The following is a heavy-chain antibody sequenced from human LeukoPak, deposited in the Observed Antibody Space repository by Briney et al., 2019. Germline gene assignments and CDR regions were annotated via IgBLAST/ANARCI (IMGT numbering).Heavy chain of an antibody. Sequence: SETLSLTCTVSGGSISSYYWSWIRQPPGKGLEWIGYIYYSGSTNYNPSLKSRVTISVDTSKNQFSLKLSSVTAEDTAVYYCARIASGSLYYYYYYMDVWGKGTTVTISS. CDR3: ARIASGSLYYYYYYMDV. CDR2: IYYSGST. J-gene: IGHJ6*03. V-gene: IGHV4-59*01. D-gene: IGHD3-10*01. CDR1: GGSISSYY.